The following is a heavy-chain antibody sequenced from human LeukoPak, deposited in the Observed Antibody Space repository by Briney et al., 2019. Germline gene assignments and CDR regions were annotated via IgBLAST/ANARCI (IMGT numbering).Heavy chain of an antibody. V-gene: IGHV3-48*01. Sequence: QTGGSLRLSCAASGFTFSSYSMNWVRQAPGKGLEWVSYISSSSSTIYYADSVKGRFTISRDNAKNSLYLQMNSLRAEDTAVYYCARDSNVGITIFGVVIMPPSMDVWGKGTTVTVSS. D-gene: IGHD3-3*01. J-gene: IGHJ6*03. CDR1: GFTFSSYS. CDR3: ARDSNVGITIFGVVIMPPSMDV. CDR2: ISSSSSTI.